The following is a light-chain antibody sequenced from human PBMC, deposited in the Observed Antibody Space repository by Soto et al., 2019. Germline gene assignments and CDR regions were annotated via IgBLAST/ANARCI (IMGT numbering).Light chain of an antibody. J-gene: IGKJ4*01. CDR1: QSVSNY. CDR3: QQYNEWPLT. CDR2: HAS. V-gene: IGKV3-15*01. Sequence: EIVMTQSPATLSVSPGERATLSCRASQSVSNYLAWYQQKPGQAPRLLIYHASTGATGIPARFSGSGSGTELTLTISSVQSEDFAVYYCQQYNEWPLTFGGGTKVEIK.